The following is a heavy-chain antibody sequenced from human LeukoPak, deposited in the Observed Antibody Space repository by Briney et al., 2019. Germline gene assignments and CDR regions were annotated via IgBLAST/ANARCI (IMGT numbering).Heavy chain of an antibody. Sequence: GGSLRLSCAASGLTFSSYAMSWVRQAPGKGLEWVSAISGSGGSTYYADSVKGRFTISRDNSKNTLYLQMNSLRAEDTAVYYCAKDYCSGGSCLGLWGQGTLVTVSS. V-gene: IGHV3-23*01. J-gene: IGHJ4*02. D-gene: IGHD2-15*01. CDR1: GLTFSSYA. CDR2: ISGSGGST. CDR3: AKDYCSGGSCLGL.